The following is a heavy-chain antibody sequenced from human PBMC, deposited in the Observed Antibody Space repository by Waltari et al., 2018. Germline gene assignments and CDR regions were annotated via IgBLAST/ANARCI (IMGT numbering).Heavy chain of an antibody. CDR3: ARDEEFFRH. CDR1: GDSINRGSYY. J-gene: IGHJ1*01. V-gene: IGHV4-39*02. Sequence: QLQLQESGPGLVKPSATLSLTCTVSGDSINRGSYYWGWIRQPPGKGLDGIGSVYHSWSISSDGRTYQNPSLKGRVTISLDTSKNQFSLNLDSVTAADTAVYYCARDEEFFRHWGPGTLVTVSS. CDR2: VYHSWSISSDGRT.